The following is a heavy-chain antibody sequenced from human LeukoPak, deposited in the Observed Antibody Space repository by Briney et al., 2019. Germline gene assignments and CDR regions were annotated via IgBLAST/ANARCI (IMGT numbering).Heavy chain of an antibody. D-gene: IGHD6-13*01. CDR2: IYYSGST. J-gene: IGHJ6*02. Sequence: SETLSLTCTVSGGSISSYYWSWIRQPPGKGLEWIGYIYYSGSTNYNPSLKSRVTISVDTSKNQFSLKLSSVTAADTAVYYCASSSWYGHYGMDVWGQGTTVTVSS. CDR1: GGSISSYY. CDR3: ASSSWYGHYGMDV. V-gene: IGHV4-59*01.